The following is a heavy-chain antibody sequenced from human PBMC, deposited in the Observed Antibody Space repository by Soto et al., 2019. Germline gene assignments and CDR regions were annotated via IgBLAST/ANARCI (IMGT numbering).Heavy chain of an antibody. J-gene: IGHJ6*02. D-gene: IGHD2-21*02. CDR3: ARVCGGDCHNGMDV. CDR1: GVSFSGYY. Sequence: SETLSLTCAVYGVSFSGYYWIWIRQPPGKGLEWIGEINHSGSTYYNPSLKSRVTISVDTSKNQFSLKLSSVTAADTAVYYCARVCGGDCHNGMDVWGQGTTVTVSS. V-gene: IGHV4-34*09. CDR2: INHSGST.